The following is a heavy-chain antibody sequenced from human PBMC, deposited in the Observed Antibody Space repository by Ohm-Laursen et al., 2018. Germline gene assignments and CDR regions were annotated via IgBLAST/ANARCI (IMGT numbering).Heavy chain of an antibody. V-gene: IGHV3-23*01. CDR2: ISGSGANT. CDR1: GFTFSIYG. CDR3: AKARSAVVFAASNH. J-gene: IGHJ5*02. D-gene: IGHD2-15*01. Sequence: SLRLSFSSTGFTFSIYGMHWFRQAPGQGLEWGSGISGSGANTYYADSVKGRFTITRDSSENTVYFQMNDLRAEDTALYYCAKARSAVVFAASNHWGQGALVIVSS.